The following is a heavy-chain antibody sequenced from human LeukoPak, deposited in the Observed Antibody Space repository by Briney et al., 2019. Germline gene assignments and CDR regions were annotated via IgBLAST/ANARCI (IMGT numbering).Heavy chain of an antibody. D-gene: IGHD6-19*01. CDR1: GFTFSSYA. Sequence: GGSLRLSCAASGFTFSSYAMSWVRQAPGKGLEWVSAISGSGGSTYYADSVKGRFTISRDNSKNTLYLQMNSLRAEDTAVYYCAKPSTGYSSGWYGYYFDYWGQGTLVTVSS. CDR3: AKPSTGYSSGWYGYYFDY. J-gene: IGHJ4*02. V-gene: IGHV3-23*01. CDR2: ISGSGGST.